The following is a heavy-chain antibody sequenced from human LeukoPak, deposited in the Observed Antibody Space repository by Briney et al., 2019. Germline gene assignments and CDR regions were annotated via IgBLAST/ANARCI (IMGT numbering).Heavy chain of an antibody. J-gene: IGHJ4*02. V-gene: IGHV5-51*01. Sequence: SGESLKISCKGSGYSFTSYWIGWVRQMPGKGLEWMGIIYPGDSDTRYSPSFQGQVTISADKSISTAYLQWSSLKASDTAMYHCARLYYYDSSGYYWGYYFDYWGQGTLVTVSS. CDR1: GYSFTSYW. CDR3: ARLYYYDSSGYYWGYYFDY. D-gene: IGHD3-22*01. CDR2: IYPGDSDT.